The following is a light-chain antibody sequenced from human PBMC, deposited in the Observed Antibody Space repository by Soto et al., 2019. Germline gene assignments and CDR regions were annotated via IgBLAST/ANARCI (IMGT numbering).Light chain of an antibody. CDR2: GAS. CDR1: QSVSSN. CDR3: AQYNNWPRT. Sequence: EIVMTQSPATLSVSPGERATLSCRASQSVSSNLAWYQQKPGQAPRLLIYGASTRATGIPAWFSGSGSGAEFTFTIMILESEEFALYYCAQYNNWPRTFGQGTKVEIK. V-gene: IGKV3-15*01. J-gene: IGKJ1*01.